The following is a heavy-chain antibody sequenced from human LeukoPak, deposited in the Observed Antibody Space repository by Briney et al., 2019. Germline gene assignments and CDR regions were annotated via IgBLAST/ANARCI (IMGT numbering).Heavy chain of an antibody. J-gene: IGHJ4*02. CDR2: IYYSGST. CDR3: ASGLLFDY. V-gene: IGHV4-39*01. Sequence: SETQSLTCTVSGGSISSSSYYWGWIRQPPGKGLEWIGSIYYSGSTYYNPSLKSRVTISVDTSKNQFSLKLSSVTAADTAVYYCASGLLFDYWGQGTLVTVSS. D-gene: IGHD1-26*01. CDR1: GGSISSSSYY.